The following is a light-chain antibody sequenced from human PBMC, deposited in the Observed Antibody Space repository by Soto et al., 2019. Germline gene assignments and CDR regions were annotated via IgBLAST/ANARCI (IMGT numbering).Light chain of an antibody. CDR3: GTWDSSLSPV. V-gene: IGLV1-51*01. CDR1: SSNIGNNY. Sequence: QSVLTQPPSVCAAPGQKVTISCSGSSSNIGNNYVSWYQQLPGTAPKLLIYDNNKRPSGIPDRFSGSKSGTSATLGITGLQTGDEADYYCGTWDSSLSPVFGGGTQLTVL. J-gene: IGLJ3*02. CDR2: DNN.